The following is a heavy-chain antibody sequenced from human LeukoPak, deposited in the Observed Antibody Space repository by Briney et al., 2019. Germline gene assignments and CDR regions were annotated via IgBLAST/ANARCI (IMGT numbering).Heavy chain of an antibody. D-gene: IGHD4-23*01. CDR3: ARGTVVTPVGDY. CDR2: IYYSGST. V-gene: IGHV4-59*01. Sequence: SETLSLTCTVYGASISSYYWGWIRQPPGKGLEWIGYIYYSGSTNYNTSLKSRVTISVDTSKNQFSLKLSSVTAADTAVYYCARGTVVTPVGDYWGQGTLVTVSS. J-gene: IGHJ4*02. CDR1: GASISSYY.